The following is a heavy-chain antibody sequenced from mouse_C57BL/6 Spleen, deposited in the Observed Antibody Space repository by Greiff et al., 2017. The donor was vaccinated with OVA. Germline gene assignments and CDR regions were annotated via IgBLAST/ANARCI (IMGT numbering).Heavy chain of an antibody. CDR1: GYTFTDYY. D-gene: IGHD2-3*01. CDR2: INPYNGGT. Sequence: EVQLQQSGPVLVKPGASVKMSCKASGYTFTDYYMNWVKQSHGKSLEWIGVINPYNGGTSYNQKFKGKATLTVDKSSSTAYMELNSLTSEDSAVYYCARSDGYPEGWYFDVWGTGTTVTVSS. CDR3: ARSDGYPEGWYFDV. V-gene: IGHV1-19*01. J-gene: IGHJ1*03.